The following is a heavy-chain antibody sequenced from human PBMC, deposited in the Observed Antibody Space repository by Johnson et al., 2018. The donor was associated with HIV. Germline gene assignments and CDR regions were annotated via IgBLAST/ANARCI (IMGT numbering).Heavy chain of an antibody. D-gene: IGHD2/OR15-2a*01. J-gene: IGHJ3*02. Sequence: MQLVESGGGLAKPAWSPRLSCAASQFIFSNYYMNCVRQAPGNGLELVGQVNPNGDSTYLIDSGKDRFNTSRDNAKNTLHLHMNSLKTEDTALYKCARDPFYGAFDIWGQGTMVTVSS. CDR2: VNPNGDST. V-gene: IGHV3-25*05. CDR3: ARDPFYGAFDI. CDR1: QFIFSNYY.